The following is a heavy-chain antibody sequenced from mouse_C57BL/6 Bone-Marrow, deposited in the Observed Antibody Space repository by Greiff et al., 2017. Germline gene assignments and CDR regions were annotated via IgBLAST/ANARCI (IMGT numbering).Heavy chain of an antibody. J-gene: IGHJ4*01. CDR1: GFTFSSYG. CDR2: ISSGGSYT. D-gene: IGHD2-3*01. Sequence: DVKLVESGGDLVKPGGSLKLSCAASGFTFSSYGMSWVRQTPDKRLEWVATISSGGSYTYYPDRVKGRFTISRDNAKNTLYLQMSSLKSEDTAMXYGARHDDGYRTFAMDYWGQGTSVTVSS. CDR3: ARHDDGYRTFAMDY. V-gene: IGHV5-6*02.